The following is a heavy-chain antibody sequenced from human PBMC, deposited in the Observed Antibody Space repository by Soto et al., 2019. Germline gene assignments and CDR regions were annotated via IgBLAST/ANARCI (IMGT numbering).Heavy chain of an antibody. CDR1: GGSFSGYY. CDR3: ARADGDCSGGSCYSEYYFDY. D-gene: IGHD2-15*01. CDR2: IYYSGST. V-gene: IGHV4-59*01. J-gene: IGHJ4*02. Sequence: PSETLSLTCAVYGGSFSGYYWSWIRQPPGKGLERIGYIYYSGSTNYNPSLKSRVTISVDTSKNQFSLKLSSVTAADTAVYYCARADGDCSGGSCYSEYYFDYWGQGTLVTVSS.